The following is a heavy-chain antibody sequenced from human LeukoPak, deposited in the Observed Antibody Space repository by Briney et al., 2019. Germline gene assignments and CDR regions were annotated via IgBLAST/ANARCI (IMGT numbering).Heavy chain of an antibody. D-gene: IGHD3-22*01. CDR1: GYTFTYYY. CDR2: IYPGDSGA. Sequence: GESLKISCKGSGYTFTYYYIDWVRQMPGKGLEWMGIIYPGDSGARYSPSFQGQVTISVDKSINTTYLQWSSLKASDTAMYYCARRGRYHFDHDQALDIWGLGTMVTVSS. J-gene: IGHJ3*02. CDR3: ARRGRYHFDHDQALDI. V-gene: IGHV5-51*01.